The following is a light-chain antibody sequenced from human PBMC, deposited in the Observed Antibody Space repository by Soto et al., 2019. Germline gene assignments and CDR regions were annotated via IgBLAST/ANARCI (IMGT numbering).Light chain of an antibody. CDR1: QSVSSS. Sequence: EIVLTQSPATLSLSPGERATLSCRASQSVSSSLAWYQQKLGQAPRLLIYEASDRATGIPARFSGSGSGTDFPLIISRLDHEDFAVYYCQQGSTWPWTFGQGTKVEIK. CDR3: QQGSTWPWT. CDR2: EAS. J-gene: IGKJ1*01. V-gene: IGKV3-11*01.